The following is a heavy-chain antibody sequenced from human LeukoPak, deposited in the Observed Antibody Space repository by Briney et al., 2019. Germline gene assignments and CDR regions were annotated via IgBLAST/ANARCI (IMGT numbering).Heavy chain of an antibody. V-gene: IGHV4-61*02. Sequence: PSETLSLTCTVSGGSISSGSYYWSWIRQPAGKGLEWIGRIYTSGSTNYNPSLKSRVTISVDTSKNQFSLKLSSVTAADTAVYYCARLYYDILTGYYPPMSYYYYMDVWGKGTTVTISS. CDR2: IYTSGST. CDR3: ARLYYDILTGYYPPMSYYYYMDV. CDR1: GGSISSGSYY. D-gene: IGHD3-9*01. J-gene: IGHJ6*03.